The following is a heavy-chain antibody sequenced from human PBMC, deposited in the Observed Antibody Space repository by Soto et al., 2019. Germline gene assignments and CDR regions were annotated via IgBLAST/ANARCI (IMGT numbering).Heavy chain of an antibody. CDR1: GFSVGDNY. J-gene: IGHJ3*01. CDR3: ARDRGYR. Sequence: EVQLVESGEGLVQPGGSLRLSCAASGFSVGDNYMKWVRQAPGKGLEWVSLIYSGGSTFYADSVKGRFTISRDNSKNTLFLQMNNLRVDDTAVYYCARDRGYRWGQGTMVTVSA. CDR2: IYSGGST. D-gene: IGHD5-12*01. V-gene: IGHV3-66*01.